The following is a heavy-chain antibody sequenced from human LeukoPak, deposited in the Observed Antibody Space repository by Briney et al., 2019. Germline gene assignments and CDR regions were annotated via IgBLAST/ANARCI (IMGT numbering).Heavy chain of an antibody. J-gene: IGHJ6*03. Sequence: GGSLRLSCAASGFTFSSYGMHWVRQAPGKGLEWVAVISYDGINKYYADSVKGRFTISRDNSKNTLYLQMNSLRAEDTAVYYCAKRRGLELLYYYYMDVWGKGTTVTVSS. D-gene: IGHD1-7*01. CDR3: AKRRGLELLYYYYMDV. V-gene: IGHV3-30*18. CDR2: ISYDGINK. CDR1: GFTFSSYG.